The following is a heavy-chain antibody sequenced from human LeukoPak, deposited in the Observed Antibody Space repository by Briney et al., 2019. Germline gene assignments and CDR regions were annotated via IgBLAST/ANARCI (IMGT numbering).Heavy chain of an antibody. V-gene: IGHV4-4*09. Sequence: SETLSLTCTVSGGSISSYYWSWIRQPPGKGLEWIGYIYASGTSTYNPSLKSRVTISVDTSKNQFSLKLSSVTAADTAVYYCARLRGSVSWYFDLWGRGTLVTVSS. CDR3: ARLRGSVSWYFDL. D-gene: IGHD3-10*01. CDR2: IYASGTS. CDR1: GGSISSYY. J-gene: IGHJ2*01.